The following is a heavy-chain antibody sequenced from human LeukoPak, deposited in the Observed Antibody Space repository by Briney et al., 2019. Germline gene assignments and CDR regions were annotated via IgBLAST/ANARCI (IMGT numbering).Heavy chain of an antibody. CDR2: IRFDGGYK. V-gene: IGHV3-30*02. CDR1: GLSFMRYG. Sequence: AGGSLRLSCAASGLSFMRYGMHWVRQAPGKGLEWVAFIRFDGGYKYYADSVKGRFTISRDNSKNTLYLQMNSLRAEDTAVYSCARGADGVSSNSRGWFDPWGQGTLVTVSS. J-gene: IGHJ5*02. CDR3: ARGADGVSSNSRGWFDP. D-gene: IGHD2-15*01.